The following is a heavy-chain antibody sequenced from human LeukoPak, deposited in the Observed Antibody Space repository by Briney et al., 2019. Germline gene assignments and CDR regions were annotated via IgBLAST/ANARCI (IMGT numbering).Heavy chain of an antibody. CDR2: IYYSGST. CDR3: ARAKKAVAGFFDY. CDR1: DDSITTYY. Sequence: SEALSLTCTVSDDSITTYYWSWVRQPPGKGLEWIGYIYYSGSTNYNPSLKSRVSISIDTSKNQLSLKLSSVTAADTAVYYCARAKKAVAGFFDYWGQGTLVIVSS. D-gene: IGHD6-19*01. V-gene: IGHV4-59*01. J-gene: IGHJ4*02.